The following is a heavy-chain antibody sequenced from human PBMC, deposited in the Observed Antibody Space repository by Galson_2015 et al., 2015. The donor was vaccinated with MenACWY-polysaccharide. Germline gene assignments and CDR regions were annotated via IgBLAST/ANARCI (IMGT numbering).Heavy chain of an antibody. D-gene: IGHD3-22*01. Sequence: TLSLTCAVSGGSIGSGTYAWSWVRQSPGEGLEWIGSIYHFGTFYNPSLESRVTISIDRSENQFSLTLTSLTAADTAGYYCARGSNIGGFYAGFYYWGQGTRVTVSS. V-gene: IGHV4-30-2*06. CDR1: GGSIGSGTYA. J-gene: IGHJ4*02. CDR3: ARGSNIGGFYAGFYY. CDR2: IYHFGT.